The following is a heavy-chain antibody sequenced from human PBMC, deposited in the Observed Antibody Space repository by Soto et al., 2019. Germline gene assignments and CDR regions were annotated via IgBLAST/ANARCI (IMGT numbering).Heavy chain of an antibody. CDR2: INSKSGDP. D-gene: IGHD1-26*01. V-gene: IGHV1-2*04. CDR3: ARGVGTSWFDP. J-gene: IGHJ5*02. Sequence: ASVKVSCKASGYTFTDHYLHWIRQAPGQGLEWIGWINSKSGDPNYAQKFRGSVTLTRDTSIRTAYMEMSSLTSDDTAVYYCARGVGTSWFDPWG. CDR1: GYTFTDHY.